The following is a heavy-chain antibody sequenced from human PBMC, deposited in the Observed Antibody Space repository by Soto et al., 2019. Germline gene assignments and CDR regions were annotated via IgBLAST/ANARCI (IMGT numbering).Heavy chain of an antibody. V-gene: IGHV3-15*01. D-gene: IGHD3-22*01. Sequence: GGSLRLSCAASGFTFSNAWMSWVRQAPGKGLERVGRIKGEADGGTTDYAAPVKGRITISRDHSKDTLYLQMNSLKTEDTAVYYCTTGLSNGYYNFDYWGQGTPVTVSS. CDR1: GFTFSNAW. CDR3: TTGLSNGYYNFDY. J-gene: IGHJ4*02. CDR2: IKGEADGGTT.